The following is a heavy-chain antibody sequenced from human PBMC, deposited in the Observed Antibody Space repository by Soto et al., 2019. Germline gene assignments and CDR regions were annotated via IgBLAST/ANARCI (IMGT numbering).Heavy chain of an antibody. D-gene: IGHD6-13*01. CDR2: IYYSGST. Sequence: PSETLSLTCTVSGGSISSSSYYWGWIRQPPGKGLEWIGSIYYSGSTYYNPSLKSRVTISVDTSKNQFSLKLSSVTAADTAVYYCAKLGEQQLVRLYYYYYGMDVWGQGTTVTVSS. CDR1: GGSISSSSYY. V-gene: IGHV4-39*01. CDR3: AKLGEQQLVRLYYYYYGMDV. J-gene: IGHJ6*02.